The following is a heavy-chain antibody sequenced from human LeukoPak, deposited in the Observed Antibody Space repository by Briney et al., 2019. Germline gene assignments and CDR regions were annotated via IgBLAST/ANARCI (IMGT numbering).Heavy chain of an antibody. Sequence: ASVKVSCKASGYTFTSYYMHWVRQAPGQGLEWMGIINPRGGSTSYAQKFQGRVTMTRDMSTSTVYMELSSLRSEDTAVYYCGGGSSGYAVGPIDYWGQGTLVTVSS. CDR1: GYTFTSYY. V-gene: IGHV1-46*01. J-gene: IGHJ4*02. D-gene: IGHD3-22*01. CDR2: INPRGGST. CDR3: GGGSSGYAVGPIDY.